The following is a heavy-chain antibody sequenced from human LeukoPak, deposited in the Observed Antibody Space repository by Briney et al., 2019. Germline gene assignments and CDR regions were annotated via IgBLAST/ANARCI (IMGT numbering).Heavy chain of an antibody. J-gene: IGHJ5*02. D-gene: IGHD2-21*02. Sequence: SETLSLTCTVSGDSLNTYYWTWIRQTPGKELELIGFVASSGTSNYYPYLKSRVRISIDSSKNQFSLALTSVTPADTAVYYCARVVRWVVTTNWFAPWGQGTLVSVSS. CDR2: VASSGTS. CDR3: ARVVRWVVTTNWFAP. V-gene: IGHV4-59*01. CDR1: GDSLNTYY.